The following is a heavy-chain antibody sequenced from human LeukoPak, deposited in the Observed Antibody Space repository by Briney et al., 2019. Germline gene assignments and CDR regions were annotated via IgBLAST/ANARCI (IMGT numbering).Heavy chain of an antibody. CDR3: ARGGSNYYDSSGYYCLDY. Sequence: GGSLRLSCAASGFTFSSYWMHWVRQAPGKGLVWVSRINSDGSSTSYADSVKGRFTISRDNAKNTLYLQMNSLRAEDTAVYYCARGGSNYYDSSGYYCLDYWGQGTLVTVSS. J-gene: IGHJ4*02. CDR1: GFTFSSYW. V-gene: IGHV3-74*01. D-gene: IGHD3-22*01. CDR2: INSDGSST.